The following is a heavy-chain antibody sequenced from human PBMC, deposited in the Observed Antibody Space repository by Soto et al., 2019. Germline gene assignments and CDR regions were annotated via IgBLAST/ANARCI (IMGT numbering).Heavy chain of an antibody. CDR1: GFTFNNYG. CDR2: ISGSGGDT. D-gene: IGHD3-10*01. CDR3: AKGMFSSSPAAAGSFDY. Sequence: EVQLLESGGGVVQPGGSLRLSCAASGFTFNNYGMSWVRLAPGQGLEWVSGISGSGGDTYYADSVKGRFTITRDNSKETVFLEMNSLRAEDAAIYYCAKGMFSSSPAAAGSFDYWGQGALVTVSS. J-gene: IGHJ4*02. V-gene: IGHV3-23*01.